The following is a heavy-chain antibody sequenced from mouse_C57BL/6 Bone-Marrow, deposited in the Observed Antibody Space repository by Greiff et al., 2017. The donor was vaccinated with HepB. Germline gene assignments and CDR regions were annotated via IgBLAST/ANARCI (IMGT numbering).Heavy chain of an antibody. J-gene: IGHJ1*03. Sequence: QVQLQQSGAELVRPGSSVKLSCKASGYTFTSYWMDWVKQRPGQGLEWIGNIYPSDSETHYNQKFKDKATLTVDKSSSTAYMQLSSLTSEDSAVYYCARRSNYEGVCWYFDVWGTGTTVTVSS. CDR2: IYPSDSET. D-gene: IGHD2-5*01. V-gene: IGHV1-61*01. CDR1: GYTFTSYW. CDR3: ARRSNYEGVCWYFDV.